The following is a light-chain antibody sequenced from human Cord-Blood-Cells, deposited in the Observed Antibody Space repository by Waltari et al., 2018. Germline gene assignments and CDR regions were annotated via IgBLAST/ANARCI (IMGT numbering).Light chain of an antibody. CDR3: QVWDSSSDPNYV. Sequence: SYVLTQPPSVSVAPGKTARITCGGNNIGRKSVHWYQQKPGLAPVLVIYYDSDRPSGSPERFAGSNAGNTATLTISRVEAGDEADYYCQVWDSSSDPNYVFGTGTKVTVL. J-gene: IGLJ1*01. V-gene: IGLV3-21*04. CDR1: NIGRKS. CDR2: YDS.